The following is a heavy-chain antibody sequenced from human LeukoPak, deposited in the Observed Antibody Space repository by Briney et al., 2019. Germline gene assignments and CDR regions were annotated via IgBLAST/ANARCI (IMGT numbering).Heavy chain of an antibody. CDR1: GFTFADYG. Sequence: GRSLSLSCVATGFTFADYGMDWVRHAPGEGLGWLLGINWNRGNIGYTDSVKGRFTNARDNAKNSLYLQMDRLRADGPALFFWAKGGYSCGWAISGDDFDIWGQGTMVTVSS. V-gene: IGHV3-9*01. CDR2: INWNRGNI. D-gene: IGHD6-19*01. CDR3: AKGGYSCGWAISGDDFDI. J-gene: IGHJ3*02.